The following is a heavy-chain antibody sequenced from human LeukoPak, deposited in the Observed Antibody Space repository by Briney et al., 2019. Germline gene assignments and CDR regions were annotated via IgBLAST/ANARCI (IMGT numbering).Heavy chain of an antibody. V-gene: IGHV3-15*05. D-gene: IGHD2-2*01. J-gene: IGHJ4*02. CDR3: ATGSRGDF. CDR2: IKRKSDGGTT. Sequence: PGGSLRLSCAASGFTFSNYDMSWVRQAPGQGLEWIGLIKRKSDGGTTQYGPPMEGRFTISRDDSKETLYLQMDSVKTEDTAVYYCATGSRGDFWGQGTLVTVSS. CDR1: GFTFSNYD.